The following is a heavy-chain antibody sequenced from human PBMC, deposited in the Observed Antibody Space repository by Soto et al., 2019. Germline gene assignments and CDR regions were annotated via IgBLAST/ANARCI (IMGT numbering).Heavy chain of an antibody. CDR1: GVNFRSYG. Sequence: GGSQRLSCTASGVNFRSYGMSWVRQAPGKGLEWVSAISGSGGSTYYADSVKGRFTISRDNSKNTLYLQMNSLRAEDTAVYYCAKGGLYYDILTGLDHFDYWGQGTLVTVSS. CDR3: AKGGLYYDILTGLDHFDY. D-gene: IGHD3-9*01. CDR2: ISGSGGST. V-gene: IGHV3-23*01. J-gene: IGHJ4*02.